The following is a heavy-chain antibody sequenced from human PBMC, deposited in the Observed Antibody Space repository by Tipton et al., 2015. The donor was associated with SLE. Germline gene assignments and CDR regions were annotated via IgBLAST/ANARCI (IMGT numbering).Heavy chain of an antibody. CDR1: GFSFGDFV. V-gene: IGHV3-49*04. CDR3: TRGWVRMRTDAFDI. J-gene: IGHJ3*02. D-gene: IGHD1-1*01. Sequence: SLRLSCTASGFSFGDFVMSWVRQAPGKGLGWVSFIRSKAYGGTTEYAASVKGRFTISRDDSKSIAYLQMNSLKTEDTAVYYCTRGWVRMRTDAFDIWGQGTMVTVSS. CDR2: IRSKAYGGTT.